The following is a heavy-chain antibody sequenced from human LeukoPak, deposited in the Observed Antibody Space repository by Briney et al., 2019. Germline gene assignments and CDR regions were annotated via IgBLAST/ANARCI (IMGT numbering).Heavy chain of an antibody. CDR1: GFTFSSYG. V-gene: IGHV3-30*18. CDR2: ISYDGSNK. CDR3: AKDILDWPVNDAFDI. D-gene: IGHD3-9*01. Sequence: GGSLRLSCAASGFTFSSYGMHWVRQAPGKGLEWVAVISYDGSNKYYADSVKGRFTISRDNSKNTLYLQMNSLRAEDTAVYYCAKDILDWPVNDAFDIWGQGTMVTVSS. J-gene: IGHJ3*02.